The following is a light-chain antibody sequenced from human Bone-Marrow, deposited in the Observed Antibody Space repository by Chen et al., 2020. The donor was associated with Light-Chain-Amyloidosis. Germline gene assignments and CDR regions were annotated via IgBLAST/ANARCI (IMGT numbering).Light chain of an antibody. Sequence: QSALTQPPSVSGSPGQSITTSCTGTSSDVGSFHLVSWYQQHPGKAPKLMIYEVSKRPSGVSNRFSGSKSGNTASLTISGLQAEDEADYYCCSYAGSSTYVFGTGTKVTVL. CDR3: CSYAGSSTYV. J-gene: IGLJ1*01. CDR1: SSDVGSFHL. V-gene: IGLV2-23*02. CDR2: EVS.